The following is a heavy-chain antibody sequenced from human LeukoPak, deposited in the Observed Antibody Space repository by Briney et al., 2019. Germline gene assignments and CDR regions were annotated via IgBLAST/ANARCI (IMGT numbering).Heavy chain of an antibody. D-gene: IGHD1-7*01. V-gene: IGHV4-39*01. J-gene: IGHJ3*02. CDR1: GGSISSSSYC. CDR2: IYYSGST. Sequence: PSETLSLTCTVSGGSISSSSYCWGWIRQPPGKGLEWIGSIYYSGSTYYNPSLKSRVTISVDTSKNQFSLKLSSVTAADTAVYYCARPKLELGAFDIWGQGTMVTVSS. CDR3: ARPKLELGAFDI.